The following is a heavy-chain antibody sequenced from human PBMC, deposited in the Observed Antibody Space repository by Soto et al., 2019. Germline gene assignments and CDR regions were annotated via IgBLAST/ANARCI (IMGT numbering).Heavy chain of an antibody. D-gene: IGHD6-13*01. CDR3: ARGYSSSWYSDNRYYYYGMDV. V-gene: IGHV1-46*01. CDR1: GYTFTSYY. J-gene: IGHJ6*02. CDR2: INPSGGST. Sequence: GASVKVSCKASGYTFTSYYMHWVRQAPGQGLEWMGIINPSGGSTSYAQKFQGRVTMTRDTSTSTAYMELSSLRSDDTAVYYCARGYSSSWYSDNRYYYYGMDVWGQGTTVTV.